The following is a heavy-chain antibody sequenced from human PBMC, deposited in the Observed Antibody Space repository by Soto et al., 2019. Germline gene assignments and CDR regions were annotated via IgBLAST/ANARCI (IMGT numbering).Heavy chain of an antibody. D-gene: IGHD6-19*01. V-gene: IGHV4-34*01. CDR2: INHSGST. CDR1: GGSFSPYF. J-gene: IGHJ2*01. Sequence: QVQLQQWGAGLLKPSETLSLTCAVYGGSFSPYFWSWIRQPPGKGLEWIGEINHSGSTNYNPSLTRRATLSVDTSKNQVSLKLNSVTAADTAVYYCARLASGWQHYYFDFWGRGTPVTVSS. CDR3: ARLASGWQHYYFDF.